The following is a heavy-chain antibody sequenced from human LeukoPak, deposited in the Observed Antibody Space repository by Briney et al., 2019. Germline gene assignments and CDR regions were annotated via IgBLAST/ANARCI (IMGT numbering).Heavy chain of an antibody. D-gene: IGHD6-13*01. J-gene: IGHJ4*02. CDR1: GFSVSSNY. V-gene: IGHV3-66*03. CDR3: AKAAVYSNRWTPFDD. CDR2: IYSSGST. Sequence: GGSLRLSCAASGFSVSSNYMSWVRQAPGKGLEWVSIIYSSGSTYYANSVKGRFTISRDNSKNTVYLQMNSLRPEDTAVYYCAKAAVYSNRWTPFDDWGQGTLVTVSS.